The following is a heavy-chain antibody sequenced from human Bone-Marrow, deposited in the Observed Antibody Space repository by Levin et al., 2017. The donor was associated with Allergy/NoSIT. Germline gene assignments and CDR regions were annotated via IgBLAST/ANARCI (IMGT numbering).Heavy chain of an antibody. V-gene: IGHV5-51*01. CDR1: GYIFTHYW. CDR3: ARPHGNSGNGNWYFAI. Sequence: GESLKISCEGSGYIFTHYWIGWVRQMPGKGLEWIGIIYPGDSDTKYSPSFQGQVTISADTATRTAYLQWTSLKASDTVMYYCARPHGNSGNGNWYFAIWGRRTRVTVSS. J-gene: IGHJ2*01. CDR2: IYPGDSDT. D-gene: IGHD4-23*01.